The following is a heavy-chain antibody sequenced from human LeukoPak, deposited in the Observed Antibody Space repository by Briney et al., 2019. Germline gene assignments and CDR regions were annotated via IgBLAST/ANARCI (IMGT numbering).Heavy chain of an antibody. Sequence: GSLRLSCAASGFTFSSYAMGWVRQAPGKGLEWVSAISGSGGSTYYADSVKGRFTISRDNSKNTLYLQMNSLRAEDTAVYYCAKDVYYYGSGSLYFDYWGQGTLVTVSS. CDR3: AKDVYYYGSGSLYFDY. V-gene: IGHV3-23*01. CDR1: GFTFSSYA. J-gene: IGHJ4*02. CDR2: ISGSGGST. D-gene: IGHD3-10*01.